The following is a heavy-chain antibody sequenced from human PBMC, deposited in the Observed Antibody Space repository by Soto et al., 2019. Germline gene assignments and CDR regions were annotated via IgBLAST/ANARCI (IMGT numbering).Heavy chain of an antibody. V-gene: IGHV4-59*08. D-gene: IGHD5-12*01. CDR3: VRRAGYDYYYYYYMDV. CDR2: IYYSGST. Sequence: SETLSLTCTVSGGSISSYYWSWIRQPPGKGLEWIGYIYYSGSTNYNPSLKSRVTISVDTSKNQFSLKLSSVTAADTAVYYCVRRAGYDYYYYYYMDVWSKGTTVTVSS. CDR1: GGSISSYY. J-gene: IGHJ6*03.